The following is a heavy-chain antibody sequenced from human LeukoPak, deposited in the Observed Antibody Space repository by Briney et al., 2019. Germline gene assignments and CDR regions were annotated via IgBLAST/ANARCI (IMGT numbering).Heavy chain of an antibody. J-gene: IGHJ4*02. V-gene: IGHV1-69*13. CDR3: ARDSSGYSYGLDY. CDR2: IIPIFGTA. CDR1: GGTFSSYA. D-gene: IGHD5-18*01. Sequence: SVKVSCKASGGTFSSYAISWVRQAPGQGLEWMGGIIPIFGTANYAQKFQGRVTITADESSSTAYMELSSLRSEDTAVYYCARDSSGYSYGLDYWGQGTLVTVSS.